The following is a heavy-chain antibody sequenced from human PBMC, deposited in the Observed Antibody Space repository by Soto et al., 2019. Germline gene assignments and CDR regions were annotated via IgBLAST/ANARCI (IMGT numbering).Heavy chain of an antibody. CDR1: GGSISSGGYS. D-gene: IGHD5-18*01. CDR2: IYHSGST. CDR3: ARGSYGYYYYGMDV. V-gene: IGHV4-30-2*01. Sequence: SETLSLTCAVSGGSISSGGYSWSWIRQPPGKGLEWIGYIYHSGSTYYNPSLKSRVTISVDRSKNQFSLKLSSVTAADTAAYYCARGSYGYYYYGMDVWGQGTTVTVSS. J-gene: IGHJ6*02.